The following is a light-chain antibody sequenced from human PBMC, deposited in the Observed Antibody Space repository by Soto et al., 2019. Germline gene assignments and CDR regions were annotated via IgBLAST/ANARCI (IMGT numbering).Light chain of an antibody. CDR3: QKYNSAPQT. V-gene: IGKV1-27*01. J-gene: IGKJ5*01. Sequence: DIQMTQSPSSLSASVGDRVTITCRASQGITNYLAWYQQKPGKVPKLLIYAASTLQSGVPFRFSGSGSGTDFTLTISSLQPEDVATYYCQKYNSAPQTFGQGTRLEIK. CDR1: QGITNY. CDR2: AAS.